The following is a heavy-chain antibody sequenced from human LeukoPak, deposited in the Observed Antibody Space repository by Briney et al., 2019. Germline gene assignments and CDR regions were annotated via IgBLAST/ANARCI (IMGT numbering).Heavy chain of an antibody. J-gene: IGHJ4*02. V-gene: IGHV3-30*18. CDR3: AKDYLGFGELEIDY. CDR1: GFTFNNCA. CDR2: ISYDGSNK. Sequence: GRSLRLSCAVSGFTFNNCAMHWVRQAPGKGLEWVAIISYDGSNKYYSDSVKGRFTISRDNSKNTLYLQMNSLRAEDTALYYCAKDYLGFGELEIDYWGQGTLVTVSS. D-gene: IGHD3-10*01.